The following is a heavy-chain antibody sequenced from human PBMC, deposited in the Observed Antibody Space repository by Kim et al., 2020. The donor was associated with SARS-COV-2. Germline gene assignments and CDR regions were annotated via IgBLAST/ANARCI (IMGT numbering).Heavy chain of an antibody. CDR2: ISGSGGST. D-gene: IGHD3-22*01. CDR1: GFTFSSYA. Sequence: GGSLRLSCAASGFTFSSYAMSWVRQAPGKGLEWVSAISGSGGSTYYADSVKGRFTISRGNSKNTLYLQMNSLRAEDTAVYYCAKGDSLGEAYYYDSSGYYSWGQGTLVTVSS. J-gene: IGHJ4*02. CDR3: AKGDSLGEAYYYDSSGYYS. V-gene: IGHV3-23*01.